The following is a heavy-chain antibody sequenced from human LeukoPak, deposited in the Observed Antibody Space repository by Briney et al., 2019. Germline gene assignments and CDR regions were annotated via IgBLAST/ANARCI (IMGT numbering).Heavy chain of an antibody. J-gene: IGHJ4*02. CDR2: ISGSGDST. V-gene: IGHV3-23*01. CDR1: GFTISSYA. CDR3: ARCRYSGGNFDY. D-gene: IGHD6-19*01. Sequence: GGSLRLSSAASGFTISSYAMSWVPQAPGNGLEWVSAISGSGDSTYYADSVRGRFTTSTDTSKNTLYLQVNSLRADDTAVYYCARCRYSGGNFDYWGQGTLVTVSS.